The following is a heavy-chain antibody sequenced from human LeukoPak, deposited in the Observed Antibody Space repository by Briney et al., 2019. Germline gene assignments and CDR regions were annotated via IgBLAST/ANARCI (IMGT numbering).Heavy chain of an antibody. J-gene: IGHJ4*02. Sequence: SETLSLTCAVYNASFSGYYWSWIRQPPGKGLEWIGEINHSGSTNYNPSLKSRVTISVDTSKNQFSLKLSSVTAADTAVYYCRAGSGPFDYWGQGTLVTVSS. CDR1: NASFSGYY. D-gene: IGHD3-3*01. V-gene: IGHV4-34*01. CDR2: INHSGST. CDR3: RAGSGPFDY.